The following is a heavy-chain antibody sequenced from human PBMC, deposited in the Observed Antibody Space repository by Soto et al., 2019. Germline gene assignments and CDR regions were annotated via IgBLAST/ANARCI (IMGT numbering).Heavy chain of an antibody. CDR1: GFSLTSSGVG. V-gene: IGHV2-5*01. CDR2: IYWNDDD. D-gene: IGHD6-19*01. J-gene: IGHJ4*02. Sequence: QITLKESGPPLVKPTQTLTLTCSFSGFSLTSSGVGVGWFRQPPGKALEWLGLIYWNDDDRYRASLHSRLTITKDTSKNQVVLTMTNMDPVDTATYYCAHRPGGSGFRYYFDYWGQGTLVTVSS. CDR3: AHRPGGSGFRYYFDY.